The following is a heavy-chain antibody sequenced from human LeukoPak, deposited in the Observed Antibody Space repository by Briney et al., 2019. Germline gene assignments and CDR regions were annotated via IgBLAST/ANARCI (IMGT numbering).Heavy chain of an antibody. J-gene: IGHJ3*02. CDR2: ISSSTSYI. D-gene: IGHD6-6*01. V-gene: IGHV3-21*04. Sequence: GGSLRLSCAASRFTFSSYGMNWVRQAPGKGLEWVSSISSSTSYIYYADSVKGRFTISRDNAKNSLYLQMNSLRAEDTAVYYCANPGGSSGPSDAFDIWGQGTMVTVSS. CDR1: RFTFSSYG. CDR3: ANPGGSSGPSDAFDI.